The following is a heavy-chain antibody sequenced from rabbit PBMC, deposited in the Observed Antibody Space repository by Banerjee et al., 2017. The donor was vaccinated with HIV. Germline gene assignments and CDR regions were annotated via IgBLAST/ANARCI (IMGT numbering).Heavy chain of an antibody. Sequence: QEQLVESGGDLVKPGASLTLTCTVSGFSFSSSYDMCWVRQAPGKGLEWIGCIYTGNGKTYYASWAKGRFTISKTSSTTVTLQMTSLTAADTATYFCARDAGAIGWNFYLWGPGTLVTVS. CDR2: IYTGNGKT. J-gene: IGHJ4*01. CDR1: GFSFSSSYD. D-gene: IGHD4-2*01. CDR3: ARDAGAIGWNFYL. V-gene: IGHV1S45*01.